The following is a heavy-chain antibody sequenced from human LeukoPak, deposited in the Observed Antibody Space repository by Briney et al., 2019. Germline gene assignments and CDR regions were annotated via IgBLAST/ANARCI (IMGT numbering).Heavy chain of an antibody. CDR2: INTDGSST. J-gene: IGHJ4*02. CDR3: ARDQGVVAPAAMNY. V-gene: IGHV3-74*01. D-gene: IGHD2-2*01. CDR1: GFTFSSYW. Sequence: GGSLRLSCAASGFTFSSYWMHWVRQAPGKGLVWVSRINTDGSSTSYADSVKGRFTISRDNAKNTLYLQMNSLRAEDTAVYYCARDQGVVAPAAMNYWGQGTLVTVSS.